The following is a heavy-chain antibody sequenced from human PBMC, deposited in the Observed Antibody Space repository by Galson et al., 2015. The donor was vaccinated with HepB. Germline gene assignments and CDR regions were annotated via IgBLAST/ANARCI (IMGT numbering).Heavy chain of an antibody. CDR3: ASSQPGRYYYDISGYYLP. CDR2: IDPSDSYT. D-gene: IGHD3-22*01. J-gene: IGHJ5*02. CDR1: GYSFTSYW. Sequence: QSGAEVKKPGESLRISCKGSGYSFTSYWISWVRQTPGKGLEWMGRIDPSDSYTNYSPSFQGHVTISADKSISTAYLQWSSLKASDTAMYYCASSQPGRYYYDISGYYLPWGQGTLVTVSS. V-gene: IGHV5-10-1*01.